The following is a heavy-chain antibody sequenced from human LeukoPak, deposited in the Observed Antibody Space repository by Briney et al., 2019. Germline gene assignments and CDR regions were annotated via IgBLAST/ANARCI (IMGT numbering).Heavy chain of an antibody. J-gene: IGHJ4*02. CDR1: GFTFSSYA. CDR2: ISSNGGST. D-gene: IGHD5-24*01. Sequence: GGSLRLSCAASGFTFSSYAMHWVRQAPGKGLEYVSAISSNGGSTYYANSVKGRFTISRDSYKNTLYLQMGSLRAEDMAVYYCARASRDGYNQNFDHWGQGTLVTVSS. V-gene: IGHV3-64*01. CDR3: ARASRDGYNQNFDH.